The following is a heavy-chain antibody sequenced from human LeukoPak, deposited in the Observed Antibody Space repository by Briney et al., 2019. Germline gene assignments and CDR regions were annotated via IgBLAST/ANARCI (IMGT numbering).Heavy chain of an antibody. CDR2: IYYSGST. J-gene: IGHJ2*01. D-gene: IGHD2-2*01. CDR3: ARDPVDQPYWFFDL. CDR1: GGSISGSY. Sequence: PSETLSLTCTVSGGSISGSYWNWIRQPPGKGLEWIGYIYYSGSTNYNPSLKSRVTISVDTSKKEFSLKLSSVTAADTAVYYCARDPVDQPYWFFDLWGRGTLVTVPS. V-gene: IGHV4-59*01.